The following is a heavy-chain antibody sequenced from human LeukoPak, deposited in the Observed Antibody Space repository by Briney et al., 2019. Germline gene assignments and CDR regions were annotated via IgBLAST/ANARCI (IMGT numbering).Heavy chain of an antibody. D-gene: IGHD2-15*01. CDR2: ISTSSSYI. Sequence: GGSLRLSCAASGFTFSTYSMNWVRQAPGKGLEWVSSISTSSSYIFYADSVKGRFTISRDNAKNSLYLQMNSLRAEDTAVYYWARCSGGSYYHSDDYWGQGTLVTVSS. V-gene: IGHV3-21*01. CDR3: ARCSGGSYYHSDDY. CDR1: GFTFSTYS. J-gene: IGHJ4*02.